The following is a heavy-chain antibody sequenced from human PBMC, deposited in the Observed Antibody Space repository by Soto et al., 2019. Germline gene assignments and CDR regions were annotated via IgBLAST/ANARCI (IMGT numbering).Heavy chain of an antibody. CDR1: GGTFSSYA. D-gene: IGHD6-6*01. CDR2: IIPIFGTA. Sequence: GASVKVSCKASGGTFSSYAISWVRQAPGQGLEWMGGIIPIFGTANYAQKFQGRVTITADESTSTAYMELSSLRSEDTAVYYCARDGQLVRGFGMDVWGQGTTVTVSS. J-gene: IGHJ6*02. CDR3: ARDGQLVRGFGMDV. V-gene: IGHV1-69*13.